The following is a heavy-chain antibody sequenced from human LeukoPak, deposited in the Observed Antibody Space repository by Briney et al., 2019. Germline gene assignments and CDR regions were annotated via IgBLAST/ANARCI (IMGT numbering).Heavy chain of an antibody. CDR3: ARVSIVNDPGPHFDY. D-gene: IGHD1-26*01. CDR1: VFTLRSNY. J-gene: IGHJ4*02. Sequence: GGSLRLSCAASVFTLRSNYMSWVRQAPGKGVEGVSVIYSGGRTCYSVSVKGRFTISRDNSKTALYLQMNSLRAEDTAVYYCARVSIVNDPGPHFDYWGQGTLVTVSS. V-gene: IGHV3-66*01. CDR2: IYSGGRT.